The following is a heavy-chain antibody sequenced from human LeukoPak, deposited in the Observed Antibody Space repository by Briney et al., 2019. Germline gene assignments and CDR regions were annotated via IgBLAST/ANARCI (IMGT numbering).Heavy chain of an antibody. V-gene: IGHV3-23*01. CDR3: AKLPLLWFGDRTLWFDY. J-gene: IGHJ4*02. Sequence: GGSLRLSCAASGFTFSSYAMSWVRQAPGKGLEWVSAISGSGGSTYYADSVKGRFTISRDNSKNTLYLQMNSLRAEDTAVYYCAKLPLLWFGDRTLWFDYWGQGTLVTVSS. CDR2: ISGSGGST. D-gene: IGHD3-10*01. CDR1: GFTFSSYA.